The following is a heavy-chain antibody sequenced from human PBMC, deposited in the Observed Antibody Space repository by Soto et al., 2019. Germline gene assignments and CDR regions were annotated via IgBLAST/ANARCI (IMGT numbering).Heavy chain of an antibody. J-gene: IGHJ6*02. Sequence: GASVKVSCKASGYTFTSYDINWVRQATGQGLEWMGWMNPNSGNTGYAQKFQGRVTMTRDTSTSTVYMELSSLRSEDTAVYYCARDDFAYYDSSGYKGNYYGMDVWGQGTTVTVSS. CDR2: MNPNSGNT. CDR1: GYTFTSYD. CDR3: ARDDFAYYDSSGYKGNYYGMDV. D-gene: IGHD3-22*01. V-gene: IGHV1-8*01.